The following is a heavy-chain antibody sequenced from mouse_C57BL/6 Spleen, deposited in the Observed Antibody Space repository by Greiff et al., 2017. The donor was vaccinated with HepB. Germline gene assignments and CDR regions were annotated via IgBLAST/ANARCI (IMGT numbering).Heavy chain of an antibody. CDR2: ISYDGSN. Sequence: VQLKESGPGLVKPSQSLSLTCSVTGYSITSGYYWNWIRQFPGNKLEWMGYISYDGSNNYNPSLKNRISITRDTSKNQFFLKLNSVTTEDTATYYCARGDVEYFDVWGTGTTVTVSS. CDR1: GYSITSGYY. CDR3: ARGDVEYFDV. J-gene: IGHJ1*03. D-gene: IGHD3-3*01. V-gene: IGHV3-6*01.